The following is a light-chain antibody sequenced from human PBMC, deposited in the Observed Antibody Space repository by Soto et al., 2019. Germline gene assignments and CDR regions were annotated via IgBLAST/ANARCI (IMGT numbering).Light chain of an antibody. Sequence: EIVMTQSPPTLSVSPGERATLSCRASQSVSSNLAWYQQKPGQAPRLLIYGASTRATGIPARFSGSGSGTEFTLTISSLQSEDFAVYYCQQYNNWPLWTFGQGTKVDIK. CDR3: QQYNNWPLWT. V-gene: IGKV3-15*01. CDR1: QSVSSN. CDR2: GAS. J-gene: IGKJ1*01.